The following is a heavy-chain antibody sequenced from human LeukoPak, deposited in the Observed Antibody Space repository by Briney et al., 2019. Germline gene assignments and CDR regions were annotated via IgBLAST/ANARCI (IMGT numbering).Heavy chain of an antibody. D-gene: IGHD3-9*01. CDR2: ISSSGSTI. V-gene: IGHV3-48*03. CDR1: GFTFSSYE. Sequence: GGSLRLSCGASGFTFSSYEMNWVRQAPGKGLEWVSYISSSGSTIYYADSVKGRFTISRDNAKNSLYLQMNSLRAEDTAVYYCARAGGLRYFDWLLQGYYFDYWGQGTLVTVSS. CDR3: ARAGGLRYFDWLLQGYYFDY. J-gene: IGHJ4*02.